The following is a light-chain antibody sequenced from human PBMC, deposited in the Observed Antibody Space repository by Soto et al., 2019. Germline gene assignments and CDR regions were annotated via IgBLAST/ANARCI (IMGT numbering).Light chain of an antibody. V-gene: IGLV2-14*01. J-gene: IGLJ3*02. CDR2: EVS. CDR3: SSYTTSGTPV. Sequence: QSALTQPASVSGSPGQKITISCTGTSSDVGGYNYLSWYQQHPGKAPKVIIYEVSNRPSGVSNRFSGSKSGNTASLTISGLQAEDEADYFCSSYTTSGTPVFGGGTKLTVL. CDR1: SSDVGGYNY.